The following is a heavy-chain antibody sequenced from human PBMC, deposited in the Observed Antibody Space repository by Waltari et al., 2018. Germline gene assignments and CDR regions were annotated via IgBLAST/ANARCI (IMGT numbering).Heavy chain of an antibody. Sequence: QVQLQQWGAGLLKPSETLSLTCAVYGGSFSGYYWSWIRQPPGKGLEWIGEINHSGSTNYNPSLKSRVTISVDTSKNQFSLKLSSVTAADTAVYYCARGRTGNDAFDIWGQGTMVNVSS. J-gene: IGHJ3*02. V-gene: IGHV4-34*01. CDR2: INHSGST. CDR3: ARGRTGNDAFDI. CDR1: GGSFSGYY.